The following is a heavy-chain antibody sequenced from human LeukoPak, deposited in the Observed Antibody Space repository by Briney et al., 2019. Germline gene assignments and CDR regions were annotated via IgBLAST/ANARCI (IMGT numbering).Heavy chain of an antibody. V-gene: IGHV3-9*01. CDR3: AKDWSHGSGSYYSLDY. J-gene: IGHJ4*02. Sequence: PGGSLRLSCAASGFTFDDYAMHWVRQAPGKGLEWVSGISWNSGSIGYADSVKGRFTISRDNAKNSLYLQMNSLRAEDTALYYCAKDWSHGSGSYYSLDYWGQGTLVTVSS. CDR2: ISWNSGSI. CDR1: GFTFDDYA. D-gene: IGHD3-10*01.